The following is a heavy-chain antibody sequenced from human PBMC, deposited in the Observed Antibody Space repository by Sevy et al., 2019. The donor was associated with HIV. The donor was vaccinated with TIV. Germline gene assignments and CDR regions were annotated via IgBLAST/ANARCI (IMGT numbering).Heavy chain of an antibody. V-gene: IGHV3-23*01. D-gene: IGHD3-10*01. CDR2: ISGSGGST. CDR1: GFTFSSYA. Sequence: GGSLRLSCAASGFTFSSYAMSWVRQAPGKGLEWVSAISGSGGSTYYANSVKGRFTISRDNSKNTLYLQMNSLRAEDTAVYYCAKCPYPMVRGVYFDYWGQGTLVTVSS. J-gene: IGHJ4*02. CDR3: AKCPYPMVRGVYFDY.